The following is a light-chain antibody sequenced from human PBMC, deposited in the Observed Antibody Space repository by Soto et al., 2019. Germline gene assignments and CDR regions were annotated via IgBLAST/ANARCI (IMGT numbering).Light chain of an antibody. CDR2: DAS. V-gene: IGKV3-15*01. J-gene: IGKJ1*01. CDR1: QSVSSA. CDR3: QQYNKWPRT. Sequence: EIVMTQSPATLSVSPGGMATLSFSASQSVSSALAWYQQKPGLPPRLLIYDASTRATGIPARFSGSGSGTDFTLTISSLQSQDFAVYYCQQYNKWPRTFGQGTKVDIK.